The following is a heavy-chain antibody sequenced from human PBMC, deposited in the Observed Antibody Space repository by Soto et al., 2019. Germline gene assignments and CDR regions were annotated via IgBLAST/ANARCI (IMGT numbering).Heavy chain of an antibody. CDR2: INPSGGST. CDR1: GYTITSDY. CDR3: ARSVTADY. V-gene: IGHV1-46*03. J-gene: IGHJ4*02. Sequence: ASVKVSCKASGYTITSDYMNWLRQAPGQGLEWMGIINPSGGSTSYAQKFQGRVTMTGDTSTSTAYMELSSLRSDDTAVYYCARSVTADYWGQETLVTVSS. D-gene: IGHD4-4*01.